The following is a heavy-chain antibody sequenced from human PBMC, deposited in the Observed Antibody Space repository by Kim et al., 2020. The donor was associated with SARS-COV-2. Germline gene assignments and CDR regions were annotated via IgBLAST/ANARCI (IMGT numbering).Heavy chain of an antibody. CDR3: ATAVQDFFGPGAYEVLES. CDR1: GFNFSDYE. CDR2: IGRRGSPL. V-gene: IGHV3-48*03. Sequence: GGSLRLSCAASGFNFSDYEMNWIRQAPGKGLEWISSIGRRGSPLNYADSVRGRFTVSRDNAKKSVFLQMNSVRDADTAIYYCATAVQDFFGPGAYEVLESWGQGTLVTVSS. J-gene: IGHJ4*02. D-gene: IGHD3-10*01.